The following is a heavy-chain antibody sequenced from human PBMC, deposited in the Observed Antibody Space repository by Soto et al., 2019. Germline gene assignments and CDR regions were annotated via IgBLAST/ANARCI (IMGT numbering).Heavy chain of an antibody. CDR2: SSGHNGHT. V-gene: IGHV1-18*01. D-gene: IGHD6-19*01. Sequence: QVQLVQSVAEVKKPGASVKVSCKTSGYNFTTYGVIWVRQAPGQGLEWMGWSSGHNGHTHYAQTVQARVTMTTDTSTTTAYMELRSLTSDDTAVYYCARYQPYSTGYYYFDHWGQGTLAIVTS. CDR3: ARYQPYSTGYYYFDH. CDR1: GYNFTTYG. J-gene: IGHJ4*02.